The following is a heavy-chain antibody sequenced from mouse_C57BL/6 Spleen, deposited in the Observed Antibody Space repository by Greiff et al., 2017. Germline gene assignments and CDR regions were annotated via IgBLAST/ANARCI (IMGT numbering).Heavy chain of an antibody. D-gene: IGHD2-1*01. Sequence: QVQLQQSGAELVRPGASVTLSCKASGYTFTDYEMHWVKQTPVHGLEWIGAIDPETGGTAYNQKFKGKAILTADKSSSTAYMELRSLTSEDSAVYYCTRWNGNYAWLAYWGKGTLVTVTA. CDR1: GYTFTDYE. V-gene: IGHV1-15*01. J-gene: IGHJ3*01. CDR3: TRWNGNYAWLAY. CDR2: IDPETGGT.